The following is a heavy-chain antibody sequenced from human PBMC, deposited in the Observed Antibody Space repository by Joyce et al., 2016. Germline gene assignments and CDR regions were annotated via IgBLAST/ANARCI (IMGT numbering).Heavy chain of an antibody. D-gene: IGHD3-10*01. Sequence: QVQLQEWGAGLLKPSETLSLTCAVYGGSLSGYYWRWIRQAPGMGLEGIGEVNDGGRPNDNPSLKSRATTSMDTSKNQFSLRLTTVTAADTAVYFCARARRGIILARGEMGEYLQHWGRGTVVIVSS. CDR1: GGSLSGYY. V-gene: IGHV4-34*04. CDR2: VNDGGRP. J-gene: IGHJ1*01. CDR3: ARARRGIILARGEMGEYLQH.